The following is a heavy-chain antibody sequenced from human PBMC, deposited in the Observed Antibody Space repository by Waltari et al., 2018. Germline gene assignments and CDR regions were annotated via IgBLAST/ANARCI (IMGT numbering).Heavy chain of an antibody. CDR2: IYFSGST. J-gene: IGHJ4*02. CDR3: ARGDTSNWFASYFDF. CDR1: AASISSYY. D-gene: IGHD3-10*01. Sequence: QVRLQESGPGLVKPSETLSLTCTVSAASISSYYWSWIRQPPGKGLEWIAYIYFSGSTSYNPSLKRRGAISGDTSKKQFSLRLSSVTAVDTAVYYCARGDTSNWFASYFDFWGQGILVSVSS. V-gene: IGHV4-59*01.